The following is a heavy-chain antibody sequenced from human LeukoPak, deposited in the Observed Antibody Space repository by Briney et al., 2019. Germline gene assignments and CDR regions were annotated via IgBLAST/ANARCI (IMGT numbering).Heavy chain of an antibody. D-gene: IGHD6-6*01. Sequence: TGGSLRLSCAASGFTFSSYAMSWVRQAPGKGLEWVSAISGSGGSTYYADSVKGRFTISRDNAKNSLYLQMNSLRAEDTAVYYCARDLLIAAGLGKWYYYYYMDVWGKGTTVTVSS. CDR1: GFTFSSYA. V-gene: IGHV3-23*01. J-gene: IGHJ6*03. CDR3: ARDLLIAAGLGKWYYYYYMDV. CDR2: ISGSGGST.